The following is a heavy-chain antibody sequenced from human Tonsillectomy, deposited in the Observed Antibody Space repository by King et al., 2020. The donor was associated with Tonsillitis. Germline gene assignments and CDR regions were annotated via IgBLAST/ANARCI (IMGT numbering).Heavy chain of an antibody. CDR2: ISWNRVSI. V-gene: IGHV3-9*01. J-gene: IGHJ3*02. CDR1: GFTFDDYA. D-gene: IGHD5-18*01. CDR3: AKDRDTAIITGAFDI. Sequence: QLVQSGGGLVQPGRSLRLSCAASGFTFDDYAMHWVRQAPGKGLEWVSGISWNRVSIGYGDSVKGRFTIFRDNARNSLYLQMNSLRAEDTALYYCAKDRDTAIITGAFDIWGQGTMVTVSS.